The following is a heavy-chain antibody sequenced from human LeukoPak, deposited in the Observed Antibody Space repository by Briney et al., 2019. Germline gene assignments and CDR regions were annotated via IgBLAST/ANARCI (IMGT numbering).Heavy chain of an antibody. CDR1: GLSVSTNY. CDR3: ASLTGLYP. D-gene: IGHD7-27*01. V-gene: IGHV3-53*01. Sequence: PGGSLRLSCAASGLSVSTNYMMWVRQAPGKGLECVSILYSSGSAYYADSVKGRFIISRDNPENTLYLQMNSLSAEDTAVYYCASLTGLYPWGRGTLVSVSS. J-gene: IGHJ2*01. CDR2: LYSSGSA.